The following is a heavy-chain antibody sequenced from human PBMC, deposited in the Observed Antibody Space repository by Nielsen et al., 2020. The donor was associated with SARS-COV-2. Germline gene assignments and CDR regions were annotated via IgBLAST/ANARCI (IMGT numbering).Heavy chain of an antibody. D-gene: IGHD3-10*01. CDR2: IKSKVDGGTT. Sequence: GESLKISCAASGFTFSNYALSWARQAPGKGLEWVGRIKSKVDGGTTDYAGPVKGRFTTSRDDSKNTLYLQMNSLKTEDTAVYYCTTGGITMARGVMQYWGQGTLVTVSP. J-gene: IGHJ1*01. CDR1: GFTFSNYA. V-gene: IGHV3-15*01. CDR3: TTGGITMARGVMQY.